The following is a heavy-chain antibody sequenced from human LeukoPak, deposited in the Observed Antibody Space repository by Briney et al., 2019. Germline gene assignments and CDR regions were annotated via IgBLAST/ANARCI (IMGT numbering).Heavy chain of an antibody. D-gene: IGHD6-19*01. Sequence: GGSLRLSCAASGFTFSSYSMSWVRQAPGKGLEWVSSISSSSSYIYYADSVKGRFTISRDNAKNSLYLQMNSLRAEDTAVYYCARGRWSGWFFDYWGQGTLVTVSS. J-gene: IGHJ4*02. V-gene: IGHV3-21*01. CDR3: ARGRWSGWFFDY. CDR2: ISSSSSYI. CDR1: GFTFSSYS.